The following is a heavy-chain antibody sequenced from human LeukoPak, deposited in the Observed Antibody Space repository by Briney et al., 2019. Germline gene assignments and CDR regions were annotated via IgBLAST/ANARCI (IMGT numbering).Heavy chain of an antibody. CDR1: GFTFRSSS. CDR3: ARDVDYANPRHDY. CDR2: INLEGSQK. V-gene: IGHV3-7*01. J-gene: IGHJ4*02. Sequence: GGSLRLSCVASGFTFRSSSMSWVRQAPGKGLEWVANINLEGSQKYYVDSLKGRFTISRDNANNLLYLQMNSLRAEDTAVYYCARDVDYANPRHDYWGQGTLVTVSS. D-gene: IGHD4/OR15-4a*01.